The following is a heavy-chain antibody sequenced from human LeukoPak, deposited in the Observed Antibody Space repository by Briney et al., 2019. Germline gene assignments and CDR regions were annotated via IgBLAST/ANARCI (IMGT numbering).Heavy chain of an antibody. CDR1: GYTFTKYG. CDR2: MSAYNGKT. CDR3: ARGMGYSYGHPQGAFDI. V-gene: IGHV1-18*01. Sequence: ASVKVSCKASGYTFTKYGISWVRQAPGQGLEWMGWMSAYNGKTNYAHSLQGRVTVTADTSTSSAYMELRSLRSEDTAVYYCARGMGYSYGHPQGAFDIWGQGTMVTVSS. D-gene: IGHD5-18*01. J-gene: IGHJ3*02.